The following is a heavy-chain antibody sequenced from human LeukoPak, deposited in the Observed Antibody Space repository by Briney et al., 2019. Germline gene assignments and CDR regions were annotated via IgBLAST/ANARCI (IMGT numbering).Heavy chain of an antibody. CDR1: GYIFINYG. Sequence: ASVKVSCKASGYIFINYGISWVRQAPGQGLEWMGWISGYNGNTNYAQKFQGRVTMTADTSTSTAYMELRNLRSDDTAVYYCARSGATLTTHFNGWGQGTLVTVSS. V-gene: IGHV1-18*01. CDR2: ISGYNGNT. J-gene: IGHJ4*02. D-gene: IGHD4-4*01. CDR3: ARSGATLTTHFNG.